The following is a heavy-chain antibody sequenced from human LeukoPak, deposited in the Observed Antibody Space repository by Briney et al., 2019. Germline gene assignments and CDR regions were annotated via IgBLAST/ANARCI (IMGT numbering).Heavy chain of an antibody. CDR1: GFRFSVYW. Sequence: GGSLRLSCAASGFRFSVYWMTWVRQAPGRGLEWLGNINHDGSAEYYVDSMNGRFTISRDNARNSLYLQMSSLRDDDTAVYYCARRPGSFDYWGQGTLVTVSS. CDR3: ARRPGSFDY. CDR2: INHDGSAE. J-gene: IGHJ4*02. V-gene: IGHV3-7*05.